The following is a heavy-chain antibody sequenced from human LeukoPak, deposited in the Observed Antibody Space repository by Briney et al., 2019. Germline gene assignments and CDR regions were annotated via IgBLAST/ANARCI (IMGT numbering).Heavy chain of an antibody. CDR3: ATRAYSGSYPPLEY. CDR1: GDSTSNFY. J-gene: IGHJ4*02. CDR2: IHYSGSS. D-gene: IGHD1-26*01. V-gene: IGHV4-59*08. Sequence: PSETLSLTCTVSGDSTSNFYWNWIRQSPGKGLEWIGNIHYSGSSVYNPSLKSRGTISIDTSRRQFFLKLNSVTAADTAVYYCATRAYSGSYPPLEYWGQGTLVTVSS.